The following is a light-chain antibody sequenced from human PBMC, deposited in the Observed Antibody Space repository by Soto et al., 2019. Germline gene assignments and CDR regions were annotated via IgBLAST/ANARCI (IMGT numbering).Light chain of an antibody. CDR3: SSYTSSSTLV. V-gene: IGLV2-14*01. CDR2: EVS. CDR1: SSDVGGYNY. Sequence: QSALTQPASVSGSPGQSITISCTGTSSDVGGYNYVSWYQQHPGKAPKLMIYEVSNRPSGGSNRFSGSKSGNTASLSISWLQAEDEADYYCSSYTSSSTLVFGGGTKVTVL. J-gene: IGLJ2*01.